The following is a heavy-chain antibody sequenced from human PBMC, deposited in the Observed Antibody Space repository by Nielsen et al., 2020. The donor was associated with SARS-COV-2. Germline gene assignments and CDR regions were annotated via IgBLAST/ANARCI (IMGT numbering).Heavy chain of an antibody. V-gene: IGHV3-74*01. D-gene: IGHD1-1*01. CDR1: GFTFDDYA. CDR2: INSDGIN. J-gene: IGHJ4*02. CDR3: ARGTTYFDY. Sequence: RGSLRLSCAASGFTFDDYAMHWVRQAPGKGLVWVSHINSDGINYADSVKGRFTISRDNAKNTLYLQMNSLRAEDTAVYYCARGTTYFDYWGQGILVTVSS.